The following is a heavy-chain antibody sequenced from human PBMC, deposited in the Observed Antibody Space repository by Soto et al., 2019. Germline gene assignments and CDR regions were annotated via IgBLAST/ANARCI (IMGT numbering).Heavy chain of an antibody. D-gene: IGHD3-22*01. Sequence: GPSVKVSCKASGYTFTSYAIHWVRQAPGQRLEWMGWINTGNGHTKYSQKFQGRVTITRDTSASTAYMELSSLRPEDTAVYYCARVGYYYDSSGYYLAFDIWGQGTMVT. CDR3: ARVGYYYDSSGYYLAFDI. CDR2: INTGNGHT. CDR1: GYTFTSYA. V-gene: IGHV1-3*04. J-gene: IGHJ3*02.